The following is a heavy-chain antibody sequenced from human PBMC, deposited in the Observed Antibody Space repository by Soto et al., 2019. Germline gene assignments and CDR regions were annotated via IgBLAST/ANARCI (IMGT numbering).Heavy chain of an antibody. D-gene: IGHD6-13*01. CDR2: INHSGST. Sequence: QVQLQQWGAGLLKPSETLSLTCAVYGGSFSGYYWSWIRQPPGKGLEWIGEINHSGSTNYNPSLKSRVTISVDTSKTPFSLKLSSVTAADTAVYYCARVSRGYSSSWYGMDVWGQGTTVTVSS. J-gene: IGHJ6*02. V-gene: IGHV4-34*01. CDR3: ARVSRGYSSSWYGMDV. CDR1: GGSFSGYY.